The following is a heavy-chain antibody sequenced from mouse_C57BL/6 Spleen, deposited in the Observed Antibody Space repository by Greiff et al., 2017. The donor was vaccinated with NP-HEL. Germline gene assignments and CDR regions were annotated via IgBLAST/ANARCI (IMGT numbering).Heavy chain of an antibody. J-gene: IGHJ2*01. V-gene: IGHV1-82*01. CDR2: IYPGDGGT. Sequence: VQLQQSGPELVKPGASVKISCKASGYAFSSSWMNWVKQRPGKGLEWIGRIYPGDGGTNYNGKFKGKATLTADKSSSPAYMQLSSLTSEASAVFCYAGVNWDDGYWGQGTTLTVSS. CDR1: GYAFSSSW. D-gene: IGHD4-1*01. CDR3: AGVNWDDGY.